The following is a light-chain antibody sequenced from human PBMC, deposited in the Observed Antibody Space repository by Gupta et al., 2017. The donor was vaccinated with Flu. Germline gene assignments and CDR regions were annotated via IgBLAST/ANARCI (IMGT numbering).Light chain of an antibody. Sequence: PAPLSLPPGERATLSCRASQSVSSYLAWYQQKPGQAPRLLIYDASNRATGIPARFSGSGSGTDFTLTISSLEPEDFAVYYCQQRSNWPGTFGQGTKVEIK. CDR3: QQRSNWPGT. CDR1: QSVSSY. V-gene: IGKV3-11*01. J-gene: IGKJ1*01. CDR2: DAS.